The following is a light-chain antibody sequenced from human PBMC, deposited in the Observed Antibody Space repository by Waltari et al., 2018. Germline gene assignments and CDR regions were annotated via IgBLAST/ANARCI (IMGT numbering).Light chain of an antibody. Sequence: QSALTQPASVSGSPGQSITISCTGTSSDVGSYNLFSWYQQHPGKAPKVMIYEGTKRPSGVSNRFSGSKSGNTASLTISGLQADDEADYYCFSYAGSTTFVVFGGGTKLTVL. V-gene: IGLV2-23*03. CDR3: FSYAGSTTFVV. CDR2: EGT. J-gene: IGLJ2*01. CDR1: SSDVGSYNL.